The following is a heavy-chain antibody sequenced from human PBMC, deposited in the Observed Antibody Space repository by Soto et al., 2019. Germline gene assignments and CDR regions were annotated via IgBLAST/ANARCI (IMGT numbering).Heavy chain of an antibody. V-gene: IGHV3-7*01. D-gene: IGHD3-22*01. J-gene: IGHJ4*02. Sequence: EVQLVESGGGLVQPGGSLRLSCAASGFTFSSYWMSWVRQAPGKGLEWVANIKQDGSEKYYVDSVKGRFTISRDNAKNSLYLQMNSLRAEDTAVYYCASIGGSYDSRGSPLDYWGQGTLVTVSS. CDR3: ASIGGSYDSRGSPLDY. CDR2: IKQDGSEK. CDR1: GFTFSSYW.